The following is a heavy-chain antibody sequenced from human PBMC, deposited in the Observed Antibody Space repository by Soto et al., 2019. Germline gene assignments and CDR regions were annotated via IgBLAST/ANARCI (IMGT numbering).Heavy chain of an antibody. CDR1: GFTFSSYG. V-gene: IGHV3-30*18. CDR2: IIYDGSTK. CDR3: AKDRMGVGVRGYFDY. J-gene: IGHJ4*02. D-gene: IGHD3-10*01. Sequence: QVQLVESGGGVVQPGRSLRLSCAASGFTFSSYGMHWVRQAPGKGLEWVAVIIYDGSTKYYADSVNGRFTISRDNSKSTLYLQMNSLRAEDTAVYYCAKDRMGVGVRGYFDYWGQGTLVTVSS.